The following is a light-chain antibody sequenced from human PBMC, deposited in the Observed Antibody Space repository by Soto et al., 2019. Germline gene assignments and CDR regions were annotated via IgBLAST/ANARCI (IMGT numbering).Light chain of an antibody. J-gene: IGLJ2*01. V-gene: IGLV2-14*01. CDR1: SSDVGGYNY. Sequence: QSVLTQPASVSGSPGQSITISCTATSSDVGGYNYVSWYQQHPGKAPKLMIYDVSNRPSGVSNRFSGSKSGNTASLTISGLQAEDEADYYCSSYTSSSTLGVVFGGGTKLTVL. CDR2: DVS. CDR3: SSYTSSSTLGVV.